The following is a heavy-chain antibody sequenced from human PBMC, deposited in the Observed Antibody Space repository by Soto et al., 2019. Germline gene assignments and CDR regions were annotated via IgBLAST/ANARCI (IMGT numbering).Heavy chain of an antibody. CDR2: INHSGST. D-gene: IGHD3-3*01. Sequence: QVQLQQWGAGLLKPSETLSLTCAVYGGSFSGYYWSWIRQPPGKGLEWIGEINHSGSTNYNPSLKSRVTISVDTSKNQFSLKLSSVTAADTAVYYCARGHYDFWSGYLYYYYGMDVWGQGTTVTVSS. V-gene: IGHV4-34*01. CDR3: ARGHYDFWSGYLYYYYGMDV. J-gene: IGHJ6*02. CDR1: GGSFSGYY.